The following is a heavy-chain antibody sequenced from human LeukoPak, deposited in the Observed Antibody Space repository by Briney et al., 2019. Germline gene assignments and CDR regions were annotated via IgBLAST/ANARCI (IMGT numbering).Heavy chain of an antibody. CDR3: ASWRGCSSTSCYKGYYYYYMDV. CDR2: INTDGSST. D-gene: IGHD2-2*02. CDR1: GFTVSSNY. V-gene: IGHV3-74*01. Sequence: GGSLRLSCSASGFTVSSNYMSWVRQAPGKGLVWVSRINTDGSSTSYADSVKGRFTISRDNAKNTLYLQMNSLRAEDTAVYYCASWRGCSSTSCYKGYYYYYMDVWGKGTTVTVSS. J-gene: IGHJ6*03.